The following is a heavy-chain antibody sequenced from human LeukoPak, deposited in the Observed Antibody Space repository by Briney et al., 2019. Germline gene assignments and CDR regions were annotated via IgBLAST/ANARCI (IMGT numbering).Heavy chain of an antibody. CDR2: FDPEDGET. CDR1: GYTLTELS. D-gene: IGHD3-9*01. V-gene: IGHV1-24*01. J-gene: IGHJ4*02. CDR3: ATAIPYDILTGYYTGAYFDH. Sequence: GASVKVSCKVSGYTLTELSMHWVRQAPGKGLEWMGGFDPEDGETIYAQKFQGRVTMTEDTSTDTAYMELSSLRSEDTAVYYCATAIPYDILTGYYTGAYFDHWGQGTLVTVSS.